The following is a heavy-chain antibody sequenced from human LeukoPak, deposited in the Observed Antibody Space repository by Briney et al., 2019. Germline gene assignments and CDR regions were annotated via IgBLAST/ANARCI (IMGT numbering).Heavy chain of an antibody. D-gene: IGHD3-22*01. CDR1: GFTFSSYA. CDR3: AKSPGGNYYDSSGYYYYFDY. CDR2: IGGSGGST. V-gene: IGHV3-23*01. Sequence: GGSLRLSCAASGFTFSSYAMSWVRQAPGKGLEWVSAIGGSGGSTYYADSVKGRFTISRDNSKNTLYLQMNSLRAEDTAVYYCAKSPGGNYYDSSGYYYYFDYWGQGTLVTVSS. J-gene: IGHJ4*02.